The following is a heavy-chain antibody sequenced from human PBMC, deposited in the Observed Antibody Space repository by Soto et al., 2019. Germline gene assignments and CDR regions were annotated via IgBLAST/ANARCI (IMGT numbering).Heavy chain of an antibody. V-gene: IGHV1-18*01. Sequence: QVQLVQSGGEVKKPGASVKVSCKASGYTFTSYGISWVRQAPGQGLEWMGRISAYNGNTNYAQKHQGRVTMTTDTSTSTAYMELRSMRSDDTAVYYCTIVVGALGHWFDPWGQGTRVTVSS. D-gene: IGHD1-26*01. CDR3: TIVVGALGHWFDP. CDR1: GYTFTSYG. J-gene: IGHJ5*02. CDR2: ISAYNGNT.